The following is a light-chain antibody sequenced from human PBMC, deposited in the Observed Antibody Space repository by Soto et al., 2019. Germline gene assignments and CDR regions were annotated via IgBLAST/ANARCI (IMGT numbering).Light chain of an antibody. CDR2: TTS. V-gene: IGKV3D-20*02. Sequence: EIVLTQSPGTLSLSPGERATLSCRASQSISVTYLAWYQQEPGQAPRLLIYTTSIRATGIPDRFSGSGSGTDFTLTISRLEPEDFAVYYCHQRQYWPPITFGQGTRLEI. J-gene: IGKJ5*01. CDR3: HQRQYWPPIT. CDR1: QSISVTY.